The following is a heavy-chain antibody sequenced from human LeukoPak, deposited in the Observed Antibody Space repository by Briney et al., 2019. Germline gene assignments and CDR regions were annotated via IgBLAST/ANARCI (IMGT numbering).Heavy chain of an antibody. J-gene: IGHJ4*02. Sequence: PSGTLSLTCAVSGGSISSSNWWSWVRQPPGKGLEWIGYIYYSGSTYYNPSLKSRVTISVDTSKNQFSLKLSSVTAADTAVYYCARLLANGPNPDYWGQGTLVTVSS. CDR2: IYYSGST. V-gene: IGHV4-4*02. CDR1: GGSISSSNW. CDR3: ARLLANGPNPDY. D-gene: IGHD2-8*01.